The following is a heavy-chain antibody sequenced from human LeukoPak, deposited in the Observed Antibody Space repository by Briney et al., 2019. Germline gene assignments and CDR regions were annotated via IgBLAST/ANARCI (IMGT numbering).Heavy chain of an antibody. CDR3: ARVSGSGTALDAFDI. Sequence: SETLSLTCAVSGYSISSGHYWGWIRQPPGKGQEWIGSMYHSGSNYFNPSLKSRVTISVDTSKNQFSLTLSSVTAADTAVYFCARVSGSGTALDAFDIWGQGTMVIVSS. V-gene: IGHV4-38-2*01. J-gene: IGHJ3*02. D-gene: IGHD1-1*01. CDR2: MYHSGSN. CDR1: GYSISSGHY.